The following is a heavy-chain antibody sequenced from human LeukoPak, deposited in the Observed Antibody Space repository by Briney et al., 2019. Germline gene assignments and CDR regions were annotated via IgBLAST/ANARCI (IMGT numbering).Heavy chain of an antibody. CDR3: ATEAWDAWAFDI. J-gene: IGHJ3*02. CDR2: INPNTGGS. CDR1: GDTFTYY. V-gene: IGHV1-2*02. Sequence: ASVKVSCKASGDTFTYYVHWVRQAPGQGLEWMGWINPNTGGSNYAQRFQGRVSMTRDTSISIAYMELSRLRSDDSAVYYCATEAWDAWAFDIWGQGTMLTVSS. D-gene: IGHD1-26*01.